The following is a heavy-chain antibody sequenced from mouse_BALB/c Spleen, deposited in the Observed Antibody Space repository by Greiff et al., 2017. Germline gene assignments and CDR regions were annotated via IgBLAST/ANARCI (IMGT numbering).Heavy chain of an antibody. CDR1: GFTFSSYG. J-gene: IGHJ2*01. CDR2: INSNGGST. D-gene: IGHD2-4*01. Sequence: EVNLVESGGGLVQPGGSLKLSCAASGFTFSSYGMSWVRQTPDKRLELVATINSNGGSTYYPDSVKGRFTISRDNAKNTLYLQMSSLKSEDTAMYYCARDLAPYDYGGVYFDYWGQGTTLTVSS. V-gene: IGHV5-6-3*01. CDR3: ARDLAPYDYGGVYFDY.